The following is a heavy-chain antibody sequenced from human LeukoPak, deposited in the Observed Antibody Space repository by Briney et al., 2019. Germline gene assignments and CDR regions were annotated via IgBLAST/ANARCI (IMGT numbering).Heavy chain of an antibody. CDR3: AKTGGPDSSGYHFDY. D-gene: IGHD3-22*01. Sequence: GRSLRLSCAASGFTFSSYGMYWVRQAPGKGLEWVAVISYDGSNKYYADSVKGRFTISRDNSKNTLYLQMNSLRAEDTAVYYCAKTGGPDSSGYHFDYWGQGTLVTVSS. CDR1: GFTFSSYG. V-gene: IGHV3-30*18. J-gene: IGHJ4*02. CDR2: ISYDGSNK.